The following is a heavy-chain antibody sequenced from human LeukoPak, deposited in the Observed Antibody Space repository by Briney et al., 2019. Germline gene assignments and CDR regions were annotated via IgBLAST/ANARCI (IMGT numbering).Heavy chain of an antibody. Sequence: GASVKVSCKVSGYTLTELSMHWVRQAPGKGLEWMGGFDPEDGETIYAQKFQGRVTMTEDTSTDTAYMELSGLRSEDTAVYYCATDGSDCSGGSCYSYGMDVWGKGTTVTVSS. CDR2: FDPEDGET. CDR1: GYTLTELS. D-gene: IGHD2-15*01. J-gene: IGHJ6*04. V-gene: IGHV1-24*01. CDR3: ATDGSDCSGGSCYSYGMDV.